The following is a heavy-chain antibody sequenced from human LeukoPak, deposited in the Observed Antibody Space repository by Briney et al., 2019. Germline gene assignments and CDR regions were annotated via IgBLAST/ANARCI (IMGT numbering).Heavy chain of an antibody. D-gene: IGHD6-6*01. V-gene: IGHV4-39*01. CDR1: GDSISGYY. CDR3: ARQWKGSSSPLGY. J-gene: IGHJ4*02. CDR2: IYYSGST. Sequence: SETLSLTCSVSGDSISGYYWSWIRQPPGKGLEWIGSIYYSGSTYYNPSLKSRVTISVDTSKNQFSLKLSSVTAADTAVYYCARQWKGSSSPLGYWGQGTLVTVSS.